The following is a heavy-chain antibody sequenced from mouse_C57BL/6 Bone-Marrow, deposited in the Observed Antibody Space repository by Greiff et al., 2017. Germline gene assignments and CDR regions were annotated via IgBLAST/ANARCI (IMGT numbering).Heavy chain of an antibody. D-gene: IGHD1-1*01. Sequence: EVKVVESGGGLVKPGGSLKLSCAASGFTFSDYGMHWVRQAPEKGLEWFAYISSGSSTIYYADTVKGRFTISRDNAKNTLFLQMTSLRSEDTAMYYCARTSVVGDAMDYWGQGTSVTVSS. CDR3: ARTSVVGDAMDY. V-gene: IGHV5-17*01. CDR1: GFTFSDYG. CDR2: ISSGSSTI. J-gene: IGHJ4*01.